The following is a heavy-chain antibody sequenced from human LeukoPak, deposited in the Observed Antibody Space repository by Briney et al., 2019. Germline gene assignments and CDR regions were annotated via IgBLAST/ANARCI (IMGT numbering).Heavy chain of an antibody. CDR1: GYTFTSYY. CDR3: ARGGRVVAATQSWFDP. V-gene: IGHV1-46*01. CDR2: INPSGGST. J-gene: IGHJ5*02. D-gene: IGHD2-15*01. Sequence: ASVKVSCKASGYTFTSYYMHWVRQAPGQGLEWMGIINPSGGSTSYAQKFQGRVTMTRDTSTSTVYMELSSLRSEDTAAYYCARGGRVVAATQSWFDPWGQGTLVTVSS.